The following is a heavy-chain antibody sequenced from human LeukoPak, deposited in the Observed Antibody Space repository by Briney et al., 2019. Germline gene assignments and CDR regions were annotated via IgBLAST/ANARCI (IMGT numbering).Heavy chain of an antibody. CDR2: ISGYNGNT. V-gene: IGHV1-18*01. CDR1: GYTFTNYG. Sequence: GASVKVSCKASGYTFTNYGITWVRQAPGQGLEWMGWISGYNGNTKYAQKFQGRVTITADESTSTAYMELSSLRSEDTAVYYCARVNYGDYAGFGYWGQGTLVTVSS. D-gene: IGHD4-17*01. J-gene: IGHJ4*02. CDR3: ARVNYGDYAGFGY.